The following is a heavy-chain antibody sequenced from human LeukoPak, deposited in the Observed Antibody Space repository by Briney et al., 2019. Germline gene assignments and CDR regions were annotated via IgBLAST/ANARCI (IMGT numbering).Heavy chain of an antibody. CDR1: GFTFSSYS. CDR2: ISSSSSYI. CDR3: AKDIVGGGDDY. V-gene: IGHV3-21*01. Sequence: NAGGSLRLSCAASGFTFSSYSMNWVRQAPGKGLEWVSSISSSSSYIYYADSVRGRFTISRDNAKNSIYLQMNSLRVEDTAVYYCAKDIVGGGDDYWGQGTLVIVSS. J-gene: IGHJ4*02. D-gene: IGHD2-21*02.